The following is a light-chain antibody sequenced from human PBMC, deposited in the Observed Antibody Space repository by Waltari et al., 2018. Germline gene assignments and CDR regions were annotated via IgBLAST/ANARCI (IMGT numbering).Light chain of an antibody. Sequence: QSALTPPASVSGSPGQSITIPCTGASSDVGRYNYVSWYQQYPGTAPKLIIYDVSNLPSGVSNRFSDSKSGNTASLTISGLQAEDEADYNCSSYTSSSTLVFGGGTRLTVL. CDR1: SSDVGRYNY. V-gene: IGLV2-14*03. CDR3: SSYTSSSTLV. J-gene: IGLJ3*02. CDR2: DVS.